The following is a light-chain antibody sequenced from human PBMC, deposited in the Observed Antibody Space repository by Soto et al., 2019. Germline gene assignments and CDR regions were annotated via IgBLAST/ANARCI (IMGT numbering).Light chain of an antibody. Sequence: QSALTQPASLSGSPGQSITISCTGTSSDVGGYNYVSWYQQHPGKAPKLMIYDVSNRHSGVSNRFSGSKSGNTASRTISGLQAEDEADYYCSSYTSSSPVVFGGGTKLTVL. CDR2: DVS. J-gene: IGLJ2*01. V-gene: IGLV2-14*01. CDR3: SSYTSSSPVV. CDR1: SSDVGGYNY.